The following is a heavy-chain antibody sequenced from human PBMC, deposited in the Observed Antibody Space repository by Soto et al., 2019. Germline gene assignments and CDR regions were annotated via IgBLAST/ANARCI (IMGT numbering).Heavy chain of an antibody. CDR3: ASYHYLDLWTGSRHYMDV. CDR1: GGSLSGYY. CDR2: INHSGTT. Sequence: QVHLEQWGVGLLNPSETLSLTCAVYGGSLSGYYWSWVRQSPGKGLEWIGEINHSGTTNYNPSLKTRVTISADTSKHQFSLRLSSVTAADSAVYYCASYHYLDLWTGSRHYMDVWGRGTTVTVSS. D-gene: IGHD3-9*01. V-gene: IGHV4-34*01. J-gene: IGHJ6*03.